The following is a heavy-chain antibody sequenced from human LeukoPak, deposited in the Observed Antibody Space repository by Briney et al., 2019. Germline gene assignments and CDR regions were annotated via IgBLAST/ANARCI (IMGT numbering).Heavy chain of an antibody. J-gene: IGHJ4*02. CDR3: ASFLITDYGDYVAY. V-gene: IGHV1-2*02. CDR1: GYTFTGYY. CDR2: INPNSGGT. D-gene: IGHD4-17*01. Sequence: ASVKVSCKASGYTFTGYYMHWVRQAPGQGLEWMGWINPNSGGTNYAQKFQGRVTMTRDTSISTAYMELSRLRSDDTAVYYYASFLITDYGDYVAYWGQGTLVTVSS.